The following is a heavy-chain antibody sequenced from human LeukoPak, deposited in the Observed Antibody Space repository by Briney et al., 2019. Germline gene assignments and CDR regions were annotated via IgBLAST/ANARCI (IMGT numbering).Heavy chain of an antibody. CDR3: ARGMRTGTFFI. J-gene: IGHJ4*02. CDR1: GYTFTSYY. D-gene: IGHD1-7*01. V-gene: IGHV1-46*01. Sequence: GASVKVSCKASGYTFTSYYMHWVRQAPGQGLVWMGIINPSGGSTSYVQKFQGRVTMTRDTSTSTVYMEVSSLRSEDTAVYYCARGMRTGTFFIWGQGTLVTVSS. CDR2: INPSGGST.